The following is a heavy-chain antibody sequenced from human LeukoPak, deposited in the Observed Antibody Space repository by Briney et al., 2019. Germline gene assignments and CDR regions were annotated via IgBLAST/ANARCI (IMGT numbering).Heavy chain of an antibody. D-gene: IGHD3-9*01. J-gene: IGHJ6*03. CDR3: ATYRGGVVLRYFDWLPNHYYYMDV. CDR2: ISEDGSDK. CDR1: GFTFSYYW. Sequence: PGGSLRLSCAASGFTFSYYWMSWIRQAPGKGLEWAAHISEDGSDKYYVDSVKGRFTISRDNAKNSLHLQMNSLRAEDTAVYYCATYRGGVVLRYFDWLPNHYYYMDVWGKGTTVTVSS. V-gene: IGHV3-7*03.